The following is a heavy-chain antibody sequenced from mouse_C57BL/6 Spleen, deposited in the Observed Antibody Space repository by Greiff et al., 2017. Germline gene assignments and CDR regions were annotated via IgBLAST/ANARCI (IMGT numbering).Heavy chain of an antibody. J-gene: IGHJ4*01. Sequence: QVQLQQPGAELVKPGASVKLSCKASGYTFTSYWMHWVKQRPGQGLEWIGMIHPNSGSTNYNEKFKSKATLTVDKSSSTAYMQLSSLTSEDSAVYYCASYRDIYGSSLYYAMDYWGQGTSVTVSS. D-gene: IGHD1-1*01. CDR3: ASYRDIYGSSLYYAMDY. CDR2: IHPNSGST. V-gene: IGHV1-64*01. CDR1: GYTFTSYW.